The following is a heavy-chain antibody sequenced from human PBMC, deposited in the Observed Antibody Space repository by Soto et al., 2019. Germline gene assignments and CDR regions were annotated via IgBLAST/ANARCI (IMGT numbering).Heavy chain of an antibody. CDR2: IGTAGDT. CDR1: GFTFSSYD. J-gene: IGHJ5*02. CDR3: ARGGYCSSTSCRGVGWFDP. Sequence: EVQLVESGGGLVQPGGSLRLSCAASGFTFSSYDMHWVRQATGKGLEWVSAIGTAGDTYYPGSVKGRFTIFRENAKNSLYLQMNSLRAEDTAVYYCARGGYCSSTSCRGVGWFDPWGQGTLVTVSS. D-gene: IGHD2-2*03. V-gene: IGHV3-13*01.